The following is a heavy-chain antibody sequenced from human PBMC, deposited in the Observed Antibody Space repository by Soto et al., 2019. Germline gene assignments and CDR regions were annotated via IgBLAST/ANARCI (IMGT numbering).Heavy chain of an antibody. Sequence: QVQLVQSGAEVKKPGSSVKVSCKASGGTFSSYAISWVRQAPGQGLEWMGGIIPIFGTANYAQKFQGRVTITADEFPSTGYMELSRLRSEDTAVYYCAGDRTTVTTDRTFDFWGPGTLVTVSS. CDR3: AGDRTTVTTDRTFDF. J-gene: IGHJ4*02. CDR1: GGTFSSYA. D-gene: IGHD4-17*01. V-gene: IGHV1-69*01. CDR2: IIPIFGTA.